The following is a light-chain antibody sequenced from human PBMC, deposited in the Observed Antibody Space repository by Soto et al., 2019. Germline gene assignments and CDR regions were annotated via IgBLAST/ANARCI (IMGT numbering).Light chain of an antibody. J-gene: IGKJ1*01. CDR3: QQYNNWPLA. CDR1: QSVSSN. CDR2: GAS. Sequence: EIVMTQSPATLSVSPGERATLSCRAIQSVSSNFAWYQQKPGQAPRLLIYGASTRATGIPARFSGSGSGTEFTLTISSLQSEDFAVYYCQQYNNWPLAFGQGTKVEIK. V-gene: IGKV3-15*01.